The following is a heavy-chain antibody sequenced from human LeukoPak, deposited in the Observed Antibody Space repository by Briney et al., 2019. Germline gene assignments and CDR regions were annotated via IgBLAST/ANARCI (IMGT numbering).Heavy chain of an antibody. CDR3: ARGRGDQLPPVAFDY. J-gene: IGHJ4*02. D-gene: IGHD2-2*01. V-gene: IGHV1-2*04. CDR1: GYTFTGYY. Sequence: ASVKVSCKASGYTFTGYYMHWVRQALGQGLEWMGWINPNSGGTNYAQKFQGWVTMTRDTSISTAYMELSRLRSDDTAVYYCARGRGDQLPPVAFDYWGQGTLVTVSS. CDR2: INPNSGGT.